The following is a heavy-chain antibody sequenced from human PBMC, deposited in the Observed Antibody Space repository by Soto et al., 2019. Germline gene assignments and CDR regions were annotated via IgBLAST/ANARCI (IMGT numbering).Heavy chain of an antibody. CDR2: IYYSGT. D-gene: IGHD2-15*01. CDR1: GGSISSDDYF. CDR3: ARDLAYCAAGSCYAKWGS. Sequence: PSETLSLTCSVSGGSISSDDYFWSWIRQPPGKGLEWIGFIYYSGTYFNPSLKSRASISVDTSKNQFSLELSSVTAADTAVYYCARDLAYCAAGSCYAKWGSWGQGTLVTVSS. J-gene: IGHJ5*02. V-gene: IGHV4-30-4*01.